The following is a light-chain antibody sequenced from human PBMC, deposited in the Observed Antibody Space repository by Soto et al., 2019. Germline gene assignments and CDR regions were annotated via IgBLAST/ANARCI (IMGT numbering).Light chain of an antibody. CDR2: GAS. V-gene: IGKV3-15*01. CDR1: QSVGGS. CDR3: QQYRNWPRT. Sequence: EIVMTQSPATLSVSPGERATLSCRASQSVGGSLAWYQQKPGQAPGLLIYGASTRATGVPARFSGSGSGTEFTLTLSSLQSEYVAVYYCQQYRNWPRTFGPGTKVEIK. J-gene: IGKJ1*01.